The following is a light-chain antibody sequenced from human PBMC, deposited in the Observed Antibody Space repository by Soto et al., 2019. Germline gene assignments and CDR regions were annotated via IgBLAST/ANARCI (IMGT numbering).Light chain of an antibody. CDR1: QSVSSSY. J-gene: IGKJ3*01. CDR2: GAS. Sequence: EIVLTQSPGTLSVSPGERATLSCRASQSVSSSYLAWYQQKPGQAPRLLIYGASSRATGIPDRFSGSGSGTDFTLTISRLEPEDFAVYYCQQYGSSLGTFGPGTKVDIK. CDR3: QQYGSSLGT. V-gene: IGKV3-20*01.